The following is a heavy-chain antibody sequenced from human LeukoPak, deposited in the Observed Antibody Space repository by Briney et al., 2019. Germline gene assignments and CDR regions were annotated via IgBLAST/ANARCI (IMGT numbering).Heavy chain of an antibody. J-gene: IGHJ4*02. D-gene: IGHD3-22*01. CDR2: ISAYNGNT. V-gene: IGHV1-18*01. CDR1: GYTFTSYG. CDR3: ARAPDFYDSSGYWEGIFDY. Sequence: ASVKVSCKASGYTFTSYGISWVRQAPGQGLEWMGWISAYNGNTNYAQKLQGRVTMTTDTSTSTAYMELRSLRSDDTAVYYCARAPDFYDSSGYWEGIFDYWGQGTLVTVSS.